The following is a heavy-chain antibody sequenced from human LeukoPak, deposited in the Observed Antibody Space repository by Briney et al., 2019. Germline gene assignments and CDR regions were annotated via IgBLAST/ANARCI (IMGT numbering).Heavy chain of an antibody. Sequence: PGGSLRLSCAASGFTFSSNDMSWVRQAPGEGLEWVSGISGTDGSRSYADSVKGRFTISRDKSKNTLFLQMSSLRAEDTAVYYCAKKYSNSWPAFDYWGQGTLVTVSS. J-gene: IGHJ4*02. D-gene: IGHD4-11*01. V-gene: IGHV3-23*01. CDR1: GFTFSSND. CDR3: AKKYSNSWPAFDY. CDR2: ISGTDGSR.